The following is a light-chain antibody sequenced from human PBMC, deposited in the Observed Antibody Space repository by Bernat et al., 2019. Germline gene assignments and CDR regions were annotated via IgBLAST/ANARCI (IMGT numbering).Light chain of an antibody. J-gene: IGKJ1*01. CDR2: KVS. CDR1: QSLVHTDGNTY. Sequence: DVVMTQSPLSLLVTLGQPASISCRSSQSLVHTDGNTYLNWFHQRPGQPPRRLIHKVSNRDSGIPDRFSGSGSGTYFTLEISRVEAEDAGLYYCMQGTHWPLWTFGQGTKVDIE. V-gene: IGKV2-30*02. CDR3: MQGTHWPLWT.